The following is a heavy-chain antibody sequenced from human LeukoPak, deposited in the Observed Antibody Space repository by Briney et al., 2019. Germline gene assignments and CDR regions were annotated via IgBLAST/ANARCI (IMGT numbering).Heavy chain of an antibody. CDR3: TRDHILAYSSSSGLSGY. Sequence: SGGSLRLSCAASGFTFSNAWMSWVRQAPGKGLEWVGRIKSKTDGGTTDYAAPVKGRFTISRDDSKSIAYLQMNSLKTEDTAVYYCTRDHILAYSSSSGLSGYWGQGTLVTVSS. D-gene: IGHD6-6*01. CDR2: IKSKTDGGTT. CDR1: GFTFSNAW. J-gene: IGHJ4*02. V-gene: IGHV3-15*01.